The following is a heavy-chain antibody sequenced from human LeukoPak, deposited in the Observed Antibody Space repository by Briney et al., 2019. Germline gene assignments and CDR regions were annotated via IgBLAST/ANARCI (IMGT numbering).Heavy chain of an antibody. J-gene: IGHJ6*03. V-gene: IGHV3-43D*03. D-gene: IGHD2-2*01. CDR2: ISWDGGST. CDR1: GFTFDDYA. Sequence: GGSLRLSCAASGFTFDDYAMHWVRQAPGMGLKWFSLISWDGGSTYYADSVKGRFTISRDNSTTYLYLQMNSLRAEDTALYYCAKDIGADCSSTSCMGGVRGSDYYYMDVWGKGTTVTVSS. CDR3: AKDIGADCSSTSCMGGVRGSDYYYMDV.